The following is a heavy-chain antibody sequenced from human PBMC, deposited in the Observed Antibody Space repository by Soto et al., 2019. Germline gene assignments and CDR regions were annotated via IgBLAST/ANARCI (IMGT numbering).Heavy chain of an antibody. CDR2: LSYDGSNK. J-gene: IGHJ6*02. V-gene: IGHV3-30*03. D-gene: IGHD2-2*01. Sequence: QVQLVESGGGVVQPGRSLRLSCAASGFTFSTYAMHWVRQAPGKGLEWVAVLSYDGSNKYYADSVKGRFTISRDNSKNTRYLQRNSLRAEDTAVYYCARVVPAAMYYYYGMDVWGQGTTVTVSS. CDR1: GFTFSTYA. CDR3: ARVVPAAMYYYYGMDV.